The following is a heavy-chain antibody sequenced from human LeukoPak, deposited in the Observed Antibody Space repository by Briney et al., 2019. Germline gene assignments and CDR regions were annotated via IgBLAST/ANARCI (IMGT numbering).Heavy chain of an antibody. Sequence: ASVKVSCKASGYTFTSYGISWVRQAPGQGLEWMGWISAYNGNTNYAQKLQGRVTMTTDTSTSTAYVELRSLRSDDTAVYYCARDRGTVDWYFDLWGRGTLVTVSS. CDR3: ARDRGTVDWYFDL. D-gene: IGHD3-10*01. J-gene: IGHJ2*01. CDR1: GYTFTSYG. CDR2: ISAYNGNT. V-gene: IGHV1-18*01.